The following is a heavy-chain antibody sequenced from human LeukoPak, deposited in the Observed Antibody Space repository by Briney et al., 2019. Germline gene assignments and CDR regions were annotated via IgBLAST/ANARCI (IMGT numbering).Heavy chain of an antibody. V-gene: IGHV1-46*01. CDR2: INPSGGST. D-gene: IGHD2-15*01. Sequence: AASVKVSCKASGYTFTSYDINWVRQAPGQGLEWMGIINPSGGSTSYAQKFQGRVTMTRDMSTSTVYMELSSLRSEDTAVYYCARDGYCSGGSCYSFDYWGQGTLVTVSS. CDR3: ARDGYCSGGSCYSFDY. CDR1: GYTFTSYD. J-gene: IGHJ4*02.